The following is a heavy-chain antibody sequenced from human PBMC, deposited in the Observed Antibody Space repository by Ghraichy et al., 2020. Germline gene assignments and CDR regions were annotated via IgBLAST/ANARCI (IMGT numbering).Heavy chain of an antibody. CDR2: IKEDGSEK. D-gene: IGHD3-10*01. Sequence: GGSLRLSCAASGFTFSSSWMSWVRQAPGKGLEWVANIKEDGSEKHYVDSVKGRFTISRDNAKNSLYVQMNSLRAEDTAVYYCARIYGSGSYYRYFDYWGQGTLVTVSS. J-gene: IGHJ4*02. CDR3: ARIYGSGSYYRYFDY. V-gene: IGHV3-7*03. CDR1: GFTFSSSW.